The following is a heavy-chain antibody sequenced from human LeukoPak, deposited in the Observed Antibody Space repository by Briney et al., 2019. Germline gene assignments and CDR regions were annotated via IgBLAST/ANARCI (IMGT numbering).Heavy chain of an antibody. V-gene: IGHV4-59*01. CDR1: GGSISTYY. Sequence: SETLSLTCTLSGGSISTYYWSWIRQPPGEGLEWIGYIYHSGSTNYNPPLKSRVTISVDTSKNQFSLKLSSVTAADTAVYYCARGGGYASPIGYWGQGALVTVSS. J-gene: IGHJ4*02. CDR3: ARGGGYASPIGY. CDR2: IYHSGST. D-gene: IGHD5-12*01.